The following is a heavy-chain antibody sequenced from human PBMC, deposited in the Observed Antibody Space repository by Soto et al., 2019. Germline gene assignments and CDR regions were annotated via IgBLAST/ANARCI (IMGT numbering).Heavy chain of an antibody. CDR3: ARDRYSYDSRAYQGVDWYFDL. V-gene: IGHV3-33*01. J-gene: IGHJ2*01. CDR2: IWYDGSHE. Sequence: GGSLRLSCAASGFIFSNYGMHWVRQAPGKGLEWVAVIWYDGSHESYADSVKGRSTISRDNSKNTLFLQMNSLRAEDTAVYYCARDRYSYDSRAYQGVDWYFDLWGRGTLVTVSS. CDR1: GFIFSNYG. D-gene: IGHD3-22*01.